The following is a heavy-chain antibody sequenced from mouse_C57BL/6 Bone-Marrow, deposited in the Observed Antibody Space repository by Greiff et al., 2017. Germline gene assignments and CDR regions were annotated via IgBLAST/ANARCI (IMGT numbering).Heavy chain of an antibody. Sequence: VQLQQSGPELVRPGASVKISCKAPGYTFTSHWMQWVRQRPGQGLEWIGEIFPGSGSTYYNEKFKGKATLTVDTSSSTAYMQLSSLTSDDSAVYFCARHYYGSSYYWYFDVWGTGTTVTVSS. CDR2: IFPGSGST. D-gene: IGHD1-1*01. CDR1: GYTFTSHW. CDR3: ARHYYGSSYYWYFDV. V-gene: IGHV1-56*01. J-gene: IGHJ1*03.